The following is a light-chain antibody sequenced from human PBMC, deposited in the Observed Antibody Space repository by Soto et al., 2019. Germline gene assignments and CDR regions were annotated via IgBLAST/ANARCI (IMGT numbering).Light chain of an antibody. CDR2: DVS. CDR1: SSDGGGYDY. J-gene: IGLJ1*01. CDR3: CSFAGTSYV. Sequence: QSALIQPRSGFGSPGQSVTFSCTGTSSDGGGYDYVSWYQQHPGKAPKVMIYDVSKRPSGVPDRFSGSKSGSTASLTISGLQAEDEADYYCCSFAGTSYVFGAGTKVTV. V-gene: IGLV2-11*01.